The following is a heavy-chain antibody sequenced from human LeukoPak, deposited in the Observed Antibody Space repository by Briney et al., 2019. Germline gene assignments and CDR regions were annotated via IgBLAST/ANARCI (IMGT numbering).Heavy chain of an antibody. J-gene: IGHJ4*02. CDR2: IVVGSGDT. CDR1: GFTFTSSA. D-gene: IGHD6-19*01. V-gene: IGHV1-58*02. Sequence: SVKVSCKASGFTFTSSAMQWVRQARGQRLEWIGWIVVGSGDTNYAQKFQERVSITCDMSTSNAFMLLSILRSADTQAYSSGALSDGAVAGTSKYWGQGTLVTVSS. CDR3: GALSDGAVAGTSKY.